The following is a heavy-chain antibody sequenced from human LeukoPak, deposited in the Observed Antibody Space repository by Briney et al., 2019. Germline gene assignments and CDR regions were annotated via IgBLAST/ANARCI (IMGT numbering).Heavy chain of an antibody. CDR1: GGSISSYY. CDR3: ARVAASSGYYYYYGMDV. Sequence: PSETLSLTCTVSGGSISSYYWSWLRQPPGKGLEWIGYIYYSGSTNYNPSLKSRVTISVDTSKNQFSLKLSSVTAADTAVYYCARVAASSGYYYYYGMDVWGQGTTVTVSS. V-gene: IGHV4-59*01. D-gene: IGHD3-22*01. J-gene: IGHJ6*02. CDR2: IYYSGST.